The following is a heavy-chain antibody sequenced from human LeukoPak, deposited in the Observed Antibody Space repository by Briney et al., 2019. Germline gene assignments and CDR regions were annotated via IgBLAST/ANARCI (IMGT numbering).Heavy chain of an antibody. CDR2: ISSSSSYI. J-gene: IGHJ4*02. CDR3: ARDLAVAGTSEFDY. D-gene: IGHD6-19*01. Sequence: GGSLRLSCAASGFTFSSYSMNWVRQAPGNGLEWVSSISSSSSYIYYADSVKGRFTISRDNAKNSLYLQMNSLRAEDTAVYYCARDLAVAGTSEFDYWGQGTLVTVSS. CDR1: GFTFSSYS. V-gene: IGHV3-21*01.